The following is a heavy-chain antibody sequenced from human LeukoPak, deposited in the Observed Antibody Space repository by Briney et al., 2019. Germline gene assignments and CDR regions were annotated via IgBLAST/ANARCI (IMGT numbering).Heavy chain of an antibody. Sequence: GGSLRLSCAASGFSFTNYWMSWVRQAPGKGLEWVANVKEDGTTRQYVDSVKGRFTISRDNAKNSLYLQMDSLRAEDTAVYYCVSQEVVPHWGQGTLVSVSS. J-gene: IGHJ4*02. CDR2: VKEDGTTR. CDR3: VSQEVVPH. D-gene: IGHD2-15*01. CDR1: GFSFTNYW. V-gene: IGHV3-7*01.